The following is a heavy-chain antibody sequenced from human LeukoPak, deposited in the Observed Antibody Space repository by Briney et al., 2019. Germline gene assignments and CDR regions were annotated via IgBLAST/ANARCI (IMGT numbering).Heavy chain of an antibody. V-gene: IGHV1-2*02. Sequence: ASVKVSCKASGYTFTGYYMHWVRQAPGQGLEWMGWINPNSGGTNYAQKFQGRVTMTRDTSISTAYMELSRLRSDDTAVYYCASSYSSTRKYYYYYYMDVWGKGTTVTVSS. CDR2: INPNSGGT. CDR3: ASSYSSTRKYYYYYYMDV. J-gene: IGHJ6*03. CDR1: GYTFTGYY. D-gene: IGHD2-2*01.